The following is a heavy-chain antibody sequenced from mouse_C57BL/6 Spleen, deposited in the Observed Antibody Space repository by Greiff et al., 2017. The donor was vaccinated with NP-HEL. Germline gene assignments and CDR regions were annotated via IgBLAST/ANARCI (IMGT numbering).Heavy chain of an antibody. CDR1: GYAFSSSW. D-gene: IGHD1-1*01. J-gene: IGHJ4*01. V-gene: IGHV1-82*01. CDR3: AREYYGSSDAMDY. CDR2: IYPGDGDT. Sequence: VQLQQSGPELVKPGASVKISCKASGYAFSSSWMNWVKQRPGKGLEWIGRIYPGDGDTNYNGKFKGKATLTADKSSSTAYMQLSSLTSEDSAVYFCAREYYGSSDAMDYWGQGTSVTVSS.